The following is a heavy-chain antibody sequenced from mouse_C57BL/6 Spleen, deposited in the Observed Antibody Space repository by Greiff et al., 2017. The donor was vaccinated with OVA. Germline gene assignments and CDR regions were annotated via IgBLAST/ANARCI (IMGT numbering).Heavy chain of an antibody. J-gene: IGHJ3*01. CDR1: GYTFTSYW. D-gene: IGHD2-1*01. V-gene: IGHV1-52*01. Sequence: QVQLQQPGAELVRPGSSVKLSCKASGYTFTSYWMHWVKQRPIQGLEWIGNIDPSDSETHYNQKFKDKATLTVDKSSRPAYMQLSSLTSEDSAVYYVARSGYGSPWFAYWGQGALVTVSA. CDR2: IDPSDSET. CDR3: ARSGYGSPWFAY.